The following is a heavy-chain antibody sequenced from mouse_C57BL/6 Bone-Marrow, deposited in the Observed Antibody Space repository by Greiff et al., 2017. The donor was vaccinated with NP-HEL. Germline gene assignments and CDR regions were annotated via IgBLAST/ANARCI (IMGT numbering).Heavy chain of an antibody. CDR1: GFTFSDYY. Sequence: EVQLVESEGGLVQPGSSMKLSCTASGFTFSDYYMAWVRQVPEKGLEWVANFNYDGSSTYYLDSLKSRFIISRDNAKNILYLQMSSLKSEDTATYCCARSFDYWGQGTTLTVSS. V-gene: IGHV5-16*01. J-gene: IGHJ2*01. CDR2: FNYDGSST. CDR3: ARSFDY.